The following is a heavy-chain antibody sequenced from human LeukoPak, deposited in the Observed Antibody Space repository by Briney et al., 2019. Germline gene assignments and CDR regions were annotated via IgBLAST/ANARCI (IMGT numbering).Heavy chain of an antibody. CDR3: ARRNYGTSRRWVDP. CDR1: GYTFISYD. D-gene: IGHD3-16*01. J-gene: IGHJ5*02. CDR2: MNPNSGNT. V-gene: IGHV1-8*01. Sequence: ASVKVSCKASGYTFISYDINWVRQATGQGLEWMGWMNPNSGNTGYSQKFQGRVSMTRNTSINTAYMELSSLRSEDTAVYYCARRNYGTSRRWVDPWGQGTLVTVSS.